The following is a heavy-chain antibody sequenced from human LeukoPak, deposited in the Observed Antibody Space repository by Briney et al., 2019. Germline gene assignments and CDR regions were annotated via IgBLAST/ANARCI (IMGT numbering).Heavy chain of an antibody. CDR3: ARRIASAMTGFDY. J-gene: IGHJ4*02. Sequence: KPSETLSLTCAVSGYSVSSAHYWGWIRQPPGEGLEWIGNIYPGGTTYYNPSLGSRITISIDASKNHFSLRLSSVTTADTAVYYCARRIASAMTGFDYWGQGALVAVSS. V-gene: IGHV4-38-2*01. CDR2: IYPGGTT. D-gene: IGHD6-13*01. CDR1: GYSVSSAHY.